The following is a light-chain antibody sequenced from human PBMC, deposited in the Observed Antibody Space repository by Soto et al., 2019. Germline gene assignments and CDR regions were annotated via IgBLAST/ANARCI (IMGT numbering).Light chain of an antibody. CDR3: LQSYGTPLT. CDR2: AAS. Sequence: DIQMTQSPSSLSASVGDIVTITCRASQSISSYLNWYQQKPGKAPKLLLYAASSLQSGVPSRFSGSGSGTDFTLTISSLQREDIATYYCLQSYGTPLTFGGGTKVEIK. V-gene: IGKV1-39*01. J-gene: IGKJ4*01. CDR1: QSISSY.